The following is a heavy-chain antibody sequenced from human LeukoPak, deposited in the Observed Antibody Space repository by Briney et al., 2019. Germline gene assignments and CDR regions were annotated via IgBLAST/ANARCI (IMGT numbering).Heavy chain of an antibody. Sequence: PGGSLRLSCAASGFTFDDYAMHWVRQAPGKGLEWVSGISWNSGSIGYADSVKGRFTISRDNAKNSLYLQMNSLRAEDTALYYCAKDISGYSGAFDIWGQGTMVTVSS. V-gene: IGHV3-9*01. J-gene: IGHJ3*02. CDR3: AKDISGYSGAFDI. CDR2: ISWNSGSI. CDR1: GFTFDDYA. D-gene: IGHD2-15*01.